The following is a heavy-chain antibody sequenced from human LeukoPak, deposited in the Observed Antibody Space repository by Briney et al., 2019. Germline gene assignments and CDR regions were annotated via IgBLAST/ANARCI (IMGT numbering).Heavy chain of an antibody. CDR1: GYTFTSYA. J-gene: IGHJ4*02. CDR2: INAGNGNT. D-gene: IGHD6-19*01. CDR3: ATSSGWYDLYYFDY. Sequence: ASVKVSCKASGYTFTSYAMHWVRQASGQRLEWMGWINAGNGNTKYSQKFQGRVTITRDTSASTAYMELSSLRSEDTAVYYCATSSGWYDLYYFDYWGQGTLVTVSS. V-gene: IGHV1-3*01.